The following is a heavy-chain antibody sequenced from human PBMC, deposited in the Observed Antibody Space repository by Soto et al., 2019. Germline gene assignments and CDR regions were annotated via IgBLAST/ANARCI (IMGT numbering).Heavy chain of an antibody. Sequence: EVQLVESGGGLVKPGGSLRLSCAASGFTFSSYSLNWVRQAPGKGLEWVSSISSSSSYIYYEDSVRGRFTISRDNDKKSLYLQINSLRADDTAVYYCARDQGNSYDYWGQGTLVTVSS. CDR2: ISSSSSYI. J-gene: IGHJ4*02. CDR3: ARDQGNSYDY. V-gene: IGHV3-21*01. CDR1: GFTFSSYS. D-gene: IGHD6-6*01.